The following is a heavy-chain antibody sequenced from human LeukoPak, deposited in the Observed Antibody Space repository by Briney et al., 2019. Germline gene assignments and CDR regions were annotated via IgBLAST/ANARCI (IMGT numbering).Heavy chain of an antibody. D-gene: IGHD3-22*01. V-gene: IGHV1-24*01. J-gene: IGHJ4*02. CDR3: ATGDTMIVVPMGPFDY. CDR1: GYTLTELS. CDR2: FDPEDGET. Sequence: GASVKVSCKVSGYTLTELSMHWVRQAPGKGLEWMGGFDPEDGETIYAQKFQGRVTMTEDTSTDTAYMELSSLRSEDTAVYYCATGDTMIVVPMGPFDYWGQGTLVTVSS.